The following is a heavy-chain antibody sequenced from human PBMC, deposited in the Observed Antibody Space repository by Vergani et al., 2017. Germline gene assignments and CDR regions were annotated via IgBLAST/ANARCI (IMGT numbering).Heavy chain of an antibody. CDR2: INPNSGGT. V-gene: IGHV1-2*02. J-gene: IGHJ6*03. D-gene: IGHD2-2*01. CDR1: GYTFTGYY. CDR3: ARDKMGVVVPAAPITYYYMDV. Sequence: QVQLVQSGAEVKKPGASVKVSCKASGYTFTGYYMHWVRQAPGQGLEWMGWINPNSGGTNYAQKFQGRVTMTRDTSISTAYMELSRLRSDDTAVYYCARDKMGVVVPAAPITYYYMDVWGKGTTVTVSS.